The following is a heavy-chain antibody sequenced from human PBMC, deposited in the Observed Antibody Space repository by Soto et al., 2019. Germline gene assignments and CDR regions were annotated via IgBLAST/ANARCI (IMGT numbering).Heavy chain of an antibody. V-gene: IGHV4-39*01. CDR2: SLYNGNT. Sequence: SETLSLTCSVSGDSISSSVDYWGWVRQPPGKGLEWIASSLYNGNTYYNPSLKSRVTTSVDTSKNQFSLRLSSVTAADTAVYYCARFNDNLTGYYWSFDYWGLGALVTVSS. D-gene: IGHD3-9*01. CDR3: ARFNDNLTGYYWSFDY. J-gene: IGHJ4*02. CDR1: GDSISSSVDY.